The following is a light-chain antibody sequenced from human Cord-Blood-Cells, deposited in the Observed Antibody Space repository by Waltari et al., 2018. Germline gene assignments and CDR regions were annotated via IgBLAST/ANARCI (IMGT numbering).Light chain of an antibody. CDR2: QDS. Sequence: SYELTQPPSVSVSPGQTASITCSGDKLGDKYACWYQQKPGQSPVLVIYQDSKRPSGIPRRFSGSNSGNTATLTIGGTQAMEEADYYCQAWDSSTGVVFGGGTKLTVL. CDR1: KLGDKY. V-gene: IGLV3-1*01. CDR3: QAWDSSTGVV. J-gene: IGLJ2*01.